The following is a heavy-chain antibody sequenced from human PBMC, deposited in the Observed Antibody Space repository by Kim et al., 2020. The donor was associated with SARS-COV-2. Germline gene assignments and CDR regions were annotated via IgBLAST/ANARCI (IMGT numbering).Heavy chain of an antibody. CDR2: INWSGAGT. V-gene: IGHV3-20*04. Sequence: GGSLRLSCAASGFTFDDYGMSWVRQAPGKGLEWVSGINWSGAGTGYADSVKGRFTISRDNVNNSLYLQMNSLRAEDTALYYCARDGGIAVAFPDYWGQGTLVTVSS. J-gene: IGHJ4*02. CDR3: ARDGGIAVAFPDY. CDR1: GFTFDDYG. D-gene: IGHD6-19*01.